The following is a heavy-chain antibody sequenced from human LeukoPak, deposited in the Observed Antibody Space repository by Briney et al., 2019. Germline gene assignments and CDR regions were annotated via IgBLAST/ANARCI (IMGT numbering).Heavy chain of an antibody. V-gene: IGHV3-74*01. D-gene: IGHD1-26*01. CDR3: ARDLGGIAGS. Sequence: PGGSLRLSCAASGFTFTRYWMHWVRQVPGKGLDWVSRINEDGSITTHADSVRGRFTISRDNARDTLYLQMNSLRSEDTAVYYYARDLGGIAGSWGQGTLVTVSS. J-gene: IGHJ4*02. CDR2: INEDGSIT. CDR1: GFTFTRYW.